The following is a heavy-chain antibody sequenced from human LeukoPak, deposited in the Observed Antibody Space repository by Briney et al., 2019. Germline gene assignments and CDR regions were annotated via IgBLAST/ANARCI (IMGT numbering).Heavy chain of an antibody. CDR2: IHHSGST. CDR1: GYSISSGYY. J-gene: IGHJ4*02. CDR3: ARAYSGSYPYYFDY. D-gene: IGHD1-26*01. V-gene: IGHV4-38-2*01. Sequence: PSETLSLTCAVSGYSISSGYYWGWIRQPPGKGLEWIGSIHHSGSTYYNPSLKSRVTISVDTSKNQFSLKLSSVTAADTAVYYCARAYSGSYPYYFDYWGQGTLVTVSS.